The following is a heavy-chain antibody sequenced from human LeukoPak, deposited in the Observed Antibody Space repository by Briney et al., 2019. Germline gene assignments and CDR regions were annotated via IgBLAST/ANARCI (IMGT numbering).Heavy chain of an antibody. CDR3: ARHYGP. CDR2: IYYSGST. Sequence: PSETLSLTCTVSGGSISSYYWSWIRQPPGKGLEWIGSIYYSGSTYYNPSLKSRVTISVDTSKNQFSLKLNSVTATDTAVYYCARHYGPWGQGILVTVSS. D-gene: IGHD3-10*01. CDR1: GGSISSYY. V-gene: IGHV4-59*08. J-gene: IGHJ4*02.